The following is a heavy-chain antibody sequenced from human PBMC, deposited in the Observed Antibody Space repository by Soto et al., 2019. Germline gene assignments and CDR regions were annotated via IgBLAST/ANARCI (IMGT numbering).Heavy chain of an antibody. V-gene: IGHV1-3*01. J-gene: IGHJ4*02. Sequence: QVPLVQSGAEVKKPGASVKVSCKASGYTFTSYAMHWVRQAPGQRLEWMGWINAGNGNTKYSQKFQGRVTITRDTSASTAYMELSSLRSEDTAVYYCARDKRSRDGYKYGPMLCYWGQGTLVTVSS. CDR3: ARDKRSRDGYKYGPMLCY. CDR1: GYTFTSYA. D-gene: IGHD5-12*01. CDR2: INAGNGNT.